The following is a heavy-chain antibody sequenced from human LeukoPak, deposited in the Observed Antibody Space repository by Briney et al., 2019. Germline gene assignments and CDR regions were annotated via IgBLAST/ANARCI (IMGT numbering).Heavy chain of an antibody. Sequence: SETLSLTCTVSGGSISSYYWSWIRQPPGKGLEWIGYIYYSGSTNYHPSLKSRVTISVNTSKNQFSLKLSSVTAADTAVYYCARGGRIALTPFDYWGQGTLVTVSS. D-gene: IGHD2-21*01. CDR2: IYYSGST. V-gene: IGHV4-59*01. CDR1: GGSISSYY. CDR3: ARGGRIALTPFDY. J-gene: IGHJ4*02.